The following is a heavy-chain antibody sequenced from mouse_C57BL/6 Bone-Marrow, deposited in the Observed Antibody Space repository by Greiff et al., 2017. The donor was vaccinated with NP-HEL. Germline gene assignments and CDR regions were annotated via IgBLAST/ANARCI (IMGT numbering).Heavy chain of an antibody. J-gene: IGHJ3*01. D-gene: IGHD3-2*02. V-gene: IGHV1-42*01. CDR2: INPSTGGT. CDR1: GYSFTGYY. Sequence: VQLQQSGPELVKPGASVKLSCKASGYSFTGYYMNWVKQSPEKSLEWIGEINPSTGGTTYNQKFKAKATLTVDKSSSTAYMQLKSLTSEDSAVYYCARSEGYSSGLGDWGQGTLVTVSA. CDR3: ARSEGYSSGLGD.